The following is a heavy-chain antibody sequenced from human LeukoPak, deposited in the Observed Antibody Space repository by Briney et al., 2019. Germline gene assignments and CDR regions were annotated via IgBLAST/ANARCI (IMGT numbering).Heavy chain of an antibody. Sequence: ASVKVSCKASGYTLTSYDINWVRQATGQGLEWMGWMNPNSGNTGYAQKFQGRVTMTRNTSISTAYMELSSLRSEDTAVYYCARVVGATSAFDIWGQGTMVTVSS. CDR2: MNPNSGNT. CDR3: ARVVGATSAFDI. V-gene: IGHV1-8*01. D-gene: IGHD1-26*01. J-gene: IGHJ3*02. CDR1: GYTLTSYD.